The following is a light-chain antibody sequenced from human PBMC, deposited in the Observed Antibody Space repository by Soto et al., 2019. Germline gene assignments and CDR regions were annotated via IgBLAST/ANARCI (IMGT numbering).Light chain of an antibody. J-gene: IGLJ2*01. CDR2: GDT. V-gene: IGLV1-40*01. CDR1: SSNIGAGYP. CDR3: QSYDTSHVV. Sequence: QSVLTQPPSVSGAPGQRVTISCTGSSSNIGAGYPVHWYQQLPGTAPKLLISGDTNRPSGVPDRFSASKSDTSASLAITGLQTEDEADYFCQSYDTSHVVFGGGTKLTV.